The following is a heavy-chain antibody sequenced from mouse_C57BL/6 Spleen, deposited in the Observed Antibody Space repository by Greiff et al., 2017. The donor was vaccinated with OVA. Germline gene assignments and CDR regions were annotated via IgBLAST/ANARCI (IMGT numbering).Heavy chain of an antibody. CDR1: GYSITSGYY. D-gene: IGHD2-4*01. J-gene: IGHJ4*01. Sequence: VQLQQSGPGLVKPSQSLSLTCSVTGYSITSGYYWNWIRQFPGNKLEWMGYISYDGSNNYNPSLKNRISITRDTSKNQFFLKLNSVTTEDTATYYCAREGFDYDEYYYAMDYWGQGTSVTVSS. CDR2: ISYDGSN. V-gene: IGHV3-6*01. CDR3: AREGFDYDEYYYAMDY.